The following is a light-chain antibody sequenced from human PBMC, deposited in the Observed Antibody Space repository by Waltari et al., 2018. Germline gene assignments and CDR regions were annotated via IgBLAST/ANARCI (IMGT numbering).Light chain of an antibody. J-gene: IGKJ2*01. Sequence: EIVLTQSPGTLSLSPGERATLSCRASQSVSSSYLAWYQQKPGQAPRLLIYGASSRATGIPDRCSGSGSGTDFTLTISRLEPEDFAVYYCQQYSSSPYTFGQGTKLEIK. CDR1: QSVSSSY. CDR3: QQYSSSPYT. CDR2: GAS. V-gene: IGKV3-20*01.